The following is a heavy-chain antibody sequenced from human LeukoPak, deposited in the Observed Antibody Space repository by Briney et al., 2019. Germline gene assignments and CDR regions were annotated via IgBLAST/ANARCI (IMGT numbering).Heavy chain of an antibody. CDR3: ARDSSLLGYYDSSGYH. J-gene: IGHJ4*02. CDR1: GYSISSSSYY. CDR2: IYYSGST. D-gene: IGHD3-22*01. V-gene: IGHV4-39*07. Sequence: PSETLSLTCTVSGYSISSSSYYWGWIRQPPGKGLEWIGSIYYSGSTYYNPSLKSRVTISVDTSKNQFSLKLSSVTAADTAVYYCARDSSLLGYYDSSGYHWGQGTLVTVSS.